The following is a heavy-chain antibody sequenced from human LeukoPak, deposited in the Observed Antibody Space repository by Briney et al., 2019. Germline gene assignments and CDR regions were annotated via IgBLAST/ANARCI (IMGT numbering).Heavy chain of an antibody. V-gene: IGHV3-23*01. CDR3: SKDRHGDHGYFDY. D-gene: IGHD4-17*01. CDR1: GFTFSSYA. Sequence: GGSLRLSCAASGFTFSSYAMSWVRQAPGKGLEWVSAISGSGGSTYYADPVKGRFTISRDNSKNTLYLQMNSLIAEDKAVYYCSKDRHGDHGYFDYWGQGTLVTVSS. CDR2: ISGSGGST. J-gene: IGHJ4*02.